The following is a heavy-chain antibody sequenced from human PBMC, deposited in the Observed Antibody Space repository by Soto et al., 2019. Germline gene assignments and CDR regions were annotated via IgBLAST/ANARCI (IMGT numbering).Heavy chain of an antibody. Sequence: SETLSLTCTVSGGSISSYYWSWIRQPPGKGLEWIGYIYYSGSTNYNPSPKSRVTISVDTSKNQFSLKLSSVTAADTAVYYCARYEYSGYDGGAFDIWGQGTMVTVS. CDR3: ARYEYSGYDGGAFDI. J-gene: IGHJ3*02. CDR1: GGSISSYY. D-gene: IGHD5-12*01. V-gene: IGHV4-59*08. CDR2: IYYSGST.